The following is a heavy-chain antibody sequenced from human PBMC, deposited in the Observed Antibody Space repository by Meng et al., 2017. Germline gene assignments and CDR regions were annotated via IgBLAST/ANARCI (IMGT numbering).Heavy chain of an antibody. CDR2: INPNSGGT. CDR1: GYTFTGYY. CDR3: ARDRGSGWSKGA. Sequence: QGQLGRAQAELKKPGASVKVSSKASGYTFTGYYMHWVRQAPGQGLEWMGRINPNSGGTDYAQKFQGRVTVTRDTSITTAYMELSRLRSDDTAVYYCARDRGSGWSKGAWGQGTLVTVSS. J-gene: IGHJ5*02. V-gene: IGHV1-2*06. D-gene: IGHD6-19*01.